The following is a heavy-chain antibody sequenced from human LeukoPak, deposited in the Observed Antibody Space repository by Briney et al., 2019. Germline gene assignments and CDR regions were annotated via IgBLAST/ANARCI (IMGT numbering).Heavy chain of an antibody. Sequence: PGGSLRLSCAASGFTFSSYGMHWVRQAPGKGLEWVAVISYDGSNKYYADSVKGRFTISRDNSKNTLYLQMNSLRAEDTAVYYCAKSADYYDSSSYFDYWGQGTLVTVSS. V-gene: IGHV3-30*18. CDR1: GFTFSSYG. CDR3: AKSADYYDSSSYFDY. D-gene: IGHD3-22*01. J-gene: IGHJ4*02. CDR2: ISYDGSNK.